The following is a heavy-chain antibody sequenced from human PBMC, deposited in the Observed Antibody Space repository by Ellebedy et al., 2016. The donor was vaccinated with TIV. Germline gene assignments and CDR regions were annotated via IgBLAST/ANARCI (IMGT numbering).Heavy chain of an antibody. CDR3: ARLFYHDTTGYFGYFQH. CDR2: IYPGDSDS. D-gene: IGHD3-22*01. J-gene: IGHJ1*01. Sequence: GESLKISCKGSGYNFTNFWIGWVRQMPGKGLEWMGIIYPGDSDSRYSPSLQGQVTFSVDKSISTAYLHWSSLMASDTAMYYCARLFYHDTTGYFGYFQHWGQGTLVTVSS. V-gene: IGHV5-51*01. CDR1: GYNFTNFW.